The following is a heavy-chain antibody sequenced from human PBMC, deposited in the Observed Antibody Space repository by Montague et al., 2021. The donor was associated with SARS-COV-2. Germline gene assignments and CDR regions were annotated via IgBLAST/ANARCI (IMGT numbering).Heavy chain of an antibody. J-gene: IGHJ6*02. CDR3: ARGTGQQLVFSYVYYGMDI. D-gene: IGHD5-24*01. V-gene: IGHV4-34*01. Sequence: SETLSLTCAVYGGSSTNYFWTWIRQIPAKGLEWIGEITHTGNRDFSPSLKSRVILSVDKSKSQFSLKLTSVTAADTGVYYCARGTGQQLVFSYVYYGMDIWGQGTTVSVSS. CDR1: GGSSTNYF. CDR2: ITHTGNR.